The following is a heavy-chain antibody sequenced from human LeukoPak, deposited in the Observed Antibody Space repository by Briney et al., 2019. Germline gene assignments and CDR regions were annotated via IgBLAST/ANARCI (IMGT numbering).Heavy chain of an antibody. V-gene: IGHV4-59*08. CDR2: ISYSGST. CDR1: GGSMISDY. CDR3: ARGSKVGRAAAAFAY. D-gene: IGHD6-13*01. J-gene: IGHJ4*02. Sequence: SETLSLTCTVSGGSMISDYGSWIRQPPGKGVEWSGYISYSGSTNYNPSLHSRVTILVDTSNNQSSPRLTSVTAAAAAVSYCARGSKVGRAAAAFAYWGQGALVTVSS.